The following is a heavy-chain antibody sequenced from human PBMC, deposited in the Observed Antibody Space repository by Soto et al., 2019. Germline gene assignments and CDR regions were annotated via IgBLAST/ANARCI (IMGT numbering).Heavy chain of an antibody. CDR1: GYTFTSYG. CDR3: ARSPSLAYCGGGCALSDY. Sequence: QAQLVQSGAEVKKPGASVKVSCKASGYTFTSYGISWVRQAPGQGLEWMGWISAYNGNTNYAQKLQGRVTMTTDTSTSPAYMELRSLRSDATAVYYCARSPSLAYCGGGCALSDYWGQGTLVTVSS. CDR2: ISAYNGNT. D-gene: IGHD2-21*02. V-gene: IGHV1-18*01. J-gene: IGHJ4*02.